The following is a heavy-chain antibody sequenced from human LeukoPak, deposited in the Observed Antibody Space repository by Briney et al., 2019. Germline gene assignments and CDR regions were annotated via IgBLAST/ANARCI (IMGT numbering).Heavy chain of an antibody. J-gene: IGHJ4*02. D-gene: IGHD3-22*01. CDR2: ISYDGSNK. CDR3: LVYYDSSR. CDR1: GPTFSRYG. V-gene: IGHV3-30*03. Sequence: GRSLRVSCAASGPTFSRYGMHWVRQAPGKGLEWVAAISYDGSNKYYADSVEGRFTISRDNSKNTLYLQLNSLRAEDTAVYYCLVYYDSSRWGQGTLVTVSS.